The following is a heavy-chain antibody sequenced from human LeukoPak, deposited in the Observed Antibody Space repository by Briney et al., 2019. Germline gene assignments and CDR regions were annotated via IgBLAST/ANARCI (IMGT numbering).Heavy chain of an antibody. Sequence: GGSLRLSCAASGFTFSSYAMSWVRQAPGKGLEWVSAISGSGGSTYYADSVKGRFTISRDNAKNSLYLQMNSLRAEDTAVYYCARAQRTRYYDILTAVYYFDYWGQGTLVTVSS. CDR3: ARAQRTRYYDILTAVYYFDY. D-gene: IGHD3-9*01. J-gene: IGHJ4*02. V-gene: IGHV3-23*01. CDR1: GFTFSSYA. CDR2: ISGSGGST.